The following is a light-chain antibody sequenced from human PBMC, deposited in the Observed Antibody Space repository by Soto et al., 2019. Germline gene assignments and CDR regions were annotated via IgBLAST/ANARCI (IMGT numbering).Light chain of an antibody. Sequence: QSALTQPASVSGSPGQSITISCTGTSSDVGTYNYVSWYQQHPGKAPKLIIYEVSNRPSGVSNCFSGSKSGNTASLTISGLQAEDEADYYCSSYTSSTDYVFGTGTKLTVL. CDR2: EVS. CDR3: SSYTSSTDYV. V-gene: IGLV2-14*01. J-gene: IGLJ1*01. CDR1: SSDVGTYNY.